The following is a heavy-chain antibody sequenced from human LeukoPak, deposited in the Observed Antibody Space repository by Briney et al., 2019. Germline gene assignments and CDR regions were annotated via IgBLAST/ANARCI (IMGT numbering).Heavy chain of an antibody. D-gene: IGHD1-1*01. Sequence: SETLSLTCTVSGDSISNYNWNWIRQPPGKGLEWIGYIYYRGNTNYNPSLKSRLTISADTSKSQFSLRVTSVTAADTAMYHCARARTRGNNWYFDYWGQGTVVIVSS. CDR2: IYYRGNT. CDR3: ARARTRGNNWYFDY. V-gene: IGHV4-59*01. J-gene: IGHJ4*02. CDR1: GDSISNYN.